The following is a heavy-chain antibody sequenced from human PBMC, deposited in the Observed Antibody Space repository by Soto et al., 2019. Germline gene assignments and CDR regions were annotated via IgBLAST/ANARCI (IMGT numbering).Heavy chain of an antibody. CDR2: ISRSSSSTI. CDR1: GFTLSTYS. D-gene: IGHD5-18*01. Sequence: GGSLRLSCAASGFTLSTYSLNWVRQAPGKGLELISYISRSSSSTIYYADSVKGRFTISRDDALNSLYLQMNSLRDDDTAVYYCARDRLGYSYGNSMDVWGQGTTVTV. J-gene: IGHJ6*02. V-gene: IGHV3-48*02. CDR3: ARDRLGYSYGNSMDV.